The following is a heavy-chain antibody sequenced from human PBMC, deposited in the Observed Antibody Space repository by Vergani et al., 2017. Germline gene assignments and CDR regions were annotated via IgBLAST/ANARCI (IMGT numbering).Heavy chain of an antibody. D-gene: IGHD3-10*01. CDR2: IRSKAYGQAT. J-gene: IGHJ3*02. CDR1: GITFGYYA. Sequence: EVQLVESGGDLVQPGRSLRLSCTASGITFGYYAMDWFRQAPGQGLEWVGGIRSKAYGQATIYAASVKGRFTISRDDSKSIAYLQMNNLQTEYTAMYYCVRDQVTMLRGSDALDIWGQGTMVTVSS. V-gene: IGHV3-49*03. CDR3: VRDQVTMLRGSDALDI.